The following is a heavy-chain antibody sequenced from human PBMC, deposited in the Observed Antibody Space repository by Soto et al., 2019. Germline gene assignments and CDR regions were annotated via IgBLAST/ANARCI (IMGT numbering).Heavy chain of an antibody. V-gene: IGHV4-59*01. D-gene: IGHD3-10*01. CDR3: ARPRFGDYYMDV. CDR2: IYYSGST. CDR1: GGSISSYY. Sequence: SETLSLTCTVSGGSISSYYWSWIRQPPGKGLEWIGYIYYSGSTNYNPSLKSRVTISVDTSKNQFSLKLSSVTAADTAVYYCARPRFGDYYMDVWGKGTTVTVSS. J-gene: IGHJ6*03.